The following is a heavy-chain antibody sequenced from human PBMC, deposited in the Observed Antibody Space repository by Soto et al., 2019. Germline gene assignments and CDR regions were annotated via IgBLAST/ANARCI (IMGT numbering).Heavy chain of an antibody. CDR2: MNPNNGNA. CDR1: GFTFITYD. CDR3: ARRKERSGPYYLES. D-gene: IGHD6-25*01. Sequence: ASVKVSFKASGFTFITYDFSWVRQAAGQGLEGMGWMNPNNGNAGFAQKFRGRINMTRNTTISTAYLELSSLRSDDSAVYFCARRKERSGPYYLESWGPGTLVTVSS. V-gene: IGHV1-8*01. J-gene: IGHJ4*02.